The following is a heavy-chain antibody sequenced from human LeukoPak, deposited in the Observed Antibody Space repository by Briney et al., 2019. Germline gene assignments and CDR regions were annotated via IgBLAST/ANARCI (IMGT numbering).Heavy chain of an antibody. Sequence: SETLSLTCAVYGGSFSGYYWSWIRRPPGKGLEWIGEINHSGSTNYNPSLKSRVTISVDTSKNQFSLKLSSVTAADTAVYYCARSLYASSNNWFDPWGQGTLVTVSS. CDR1: GGSFSGYY. CDR3: ARSLYASSNNWFDP. D-gene: IGHD6-19*01. J-gene: IGHJ5*02. CDR2: INHSGST. V-gene: IGHV4-34*01.